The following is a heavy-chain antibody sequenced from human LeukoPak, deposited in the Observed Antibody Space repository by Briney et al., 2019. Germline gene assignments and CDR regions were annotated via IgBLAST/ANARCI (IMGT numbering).Heavy chain of an antibody. D-gene: IGHD3-16*02. CDR2: VNGNSGST. CDR1: RFSFSTYA. J-gene: IGHJ4*02. V-gene: IGHV3-23*01. CDR3: AKSLYGGCDY. Sequence: PGGSLRLSCAASRFSFSTYAMSWVRQAPGKGLEWVSGVNGNSGSTSYADSVKGRFTIFRDNSKNTVYLQMNSLRVEDTAVYYCAKSLYGGCDYWGQGTVVTVSS.